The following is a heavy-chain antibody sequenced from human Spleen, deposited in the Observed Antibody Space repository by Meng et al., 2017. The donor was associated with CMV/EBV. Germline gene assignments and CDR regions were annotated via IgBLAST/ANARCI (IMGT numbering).Heavy chain of an antibody. J-gene: IGHJ6*02. CDR1: GFALNTRGMR. CDR2: SDWDDDK. Sequence: SGPTLVKPTQPRTPTCTFAGFALNTRGMRASWIRQPPGKALEWLARSDWDDDKFYSTSLKTRLTITKDTSKKQVVLTMTNMDPGDTGTYDCARRNVRDGMDVWGQGTPVTVSS. V-gene: IGHV2-70*04. CDR3: ARRNVRDGMDV.